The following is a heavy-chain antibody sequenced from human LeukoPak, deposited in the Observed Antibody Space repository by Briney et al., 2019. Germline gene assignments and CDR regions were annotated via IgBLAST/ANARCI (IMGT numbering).Heavy chain of an antibody. CDR3: ASDEGVYYFDY. V-gene: IGHV4-30-4*02. CDR1: GGSISSGDYY. J-gene: IGHJ4*02. Sequence: SETLSLTCTVSGGSISSGDYYWSWIRQPPGKGLEWIGYIYYSGSTYYNPSLKSRVTISVDTSKNQFSLKLSSVTAADTAVYYCASDEGVYYFDYWGQGTLVTVSS. D-gene: IGHD2-8*01. CDR2: IYYSGST.